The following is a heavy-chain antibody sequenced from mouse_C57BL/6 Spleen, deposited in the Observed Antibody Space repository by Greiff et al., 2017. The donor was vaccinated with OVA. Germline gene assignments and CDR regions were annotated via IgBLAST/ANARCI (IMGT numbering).Heavy chain of an antibody. CDR1: GYAFSSYW. Sequence: QVQLKESGAELVKPGASVKISCKASGYAFSSYWMNWVKQRPGKGLEWIGQIYPGDGDTNYNGKFKGKATLTADKSSSTAYMQLSSLTSEDSAVYFCARLSLLPMDYWGQGTSVTVSS. CDR3: ARLSLLPMDY. D-gene: IGHD2-1*01. CDR2: IYPGDGDT. V-gene: IGHV1-80*01. J-gene: IGHJ4*01.